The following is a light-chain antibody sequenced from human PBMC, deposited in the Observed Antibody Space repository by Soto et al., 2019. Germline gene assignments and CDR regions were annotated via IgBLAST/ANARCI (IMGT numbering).Light chain of an antibody. CDR3: SSFTSYSTLV. CDR1: SRDVGGYSY. V-gene: IGLV2-14*03. CDR2: DVN. J-gene: IGLJ2*01. Sequence: QSVLTQPASVSGSPGQSITISCTGTSRDVGGYSYVSWYQQHPGKAPKLMIYDVNNRPSGVSDRVSGSKSGNTASLTISGLQAEDESDYYCSSFTSYSTLVFGGGTKLTVL.